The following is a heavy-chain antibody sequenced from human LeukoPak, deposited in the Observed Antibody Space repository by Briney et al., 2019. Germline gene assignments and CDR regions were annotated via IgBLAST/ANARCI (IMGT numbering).Heavy chain of an antibody. J-gene: IGHJ4*02. CDR1: GFTFSSYA. V-gene: IGHV3-48*03. CDR2: ISGSGSTI. D-gene: IGHD3-22*01. CDR3: ARESRYDWSGTFDY. Sequence: PGGSLRLSCAASGFTFSSYAMHWVRQAPGKGLEWVSYISGSGSTIHYADSVKGRFTISRDNAENSLYLQMNSLRAEDTAVYYCARESRYDWSGTFDYWGQGTLVTVSS.